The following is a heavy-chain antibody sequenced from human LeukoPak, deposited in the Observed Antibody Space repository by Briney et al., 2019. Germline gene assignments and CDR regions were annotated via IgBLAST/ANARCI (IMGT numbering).Heavy chain of an antibody. J-gene: IGHJ6*04. D-gene: IGHD3-10*01. CDR1: GGSFSGYY. CDR3: ARGRITMVRGVSRIYGMVV. Sequence: KPSETLSLTCAVYGGSFSGYYWSWIRQPPGKGLEWIGEINHSGSTNYNPSLKSRVPISVDTSKNQFSLKLSSVTAADTAVYYCARGRITMVRGVSRIYGMVVWGKGTTVTVSS. V-gene: IGHV4-34*01. CDR2: INHSGST.